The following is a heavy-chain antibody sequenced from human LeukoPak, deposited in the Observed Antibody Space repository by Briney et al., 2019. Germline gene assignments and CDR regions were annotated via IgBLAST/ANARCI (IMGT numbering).Heavy chain of an antibody. D-gene: IGHD5-18*01. CDR2: IIPIFGTA. CDR1: GGTFSSYA. V-gene: IGHV1-69*05. CDR3: ARGVYSYGPYYFDY. Sequence: SVKVSCKASGGTFSSYAISWVRQAPGQGLEWMGGIIPIFGTANYAQKIQGRVTMTTDTSTSTAYVELRSLRSDDTAVYYCARGVYSYGPYYFDYWGQGTLVTVSS. J-gene: IGHJ4*02.